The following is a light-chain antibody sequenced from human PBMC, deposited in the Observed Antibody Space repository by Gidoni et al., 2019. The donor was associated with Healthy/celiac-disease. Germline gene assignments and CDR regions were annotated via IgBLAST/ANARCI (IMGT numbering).Light chain of an antibody. V-gene: IGLV3-21*04. CDR1: NIGSKS. Sequence: SYLLTPPPSVSVAPGKPARITCGGNNIGSKSVHWYQQKPGQAPVLVIYYDSDRPSGIPERFSGSNSGNTATLTISRVEAGDEADYYCQVWDSSSDHPWVFGGGTKLTVL. J-gene: IGLJ3*02. CDR2: YDS. CDR3: QVWDSSSDHPWV.